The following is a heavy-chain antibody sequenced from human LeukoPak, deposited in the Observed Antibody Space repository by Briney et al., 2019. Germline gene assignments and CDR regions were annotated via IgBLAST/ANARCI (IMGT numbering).Heavy chain of an antibody. V-gene: IGHV3-53*01. D-gene: IGHD3-3*01. CDR3: AKGTVRFLEWSQRGYFDY. CDR2: FSRGGST. CDR1: GFTVSDNY. Sequence: GGSLRLSCAASGFTVSDNYMTWVRQAPGKGLECVSVFSRGGSTYYTDSVRGRFAISRDNSKNTLYLQMNGLRAEDTAVYYCAKGTVRFLEWSQRGYFDYWGQGILVTVSS. J-gene: IGHJ4*02.